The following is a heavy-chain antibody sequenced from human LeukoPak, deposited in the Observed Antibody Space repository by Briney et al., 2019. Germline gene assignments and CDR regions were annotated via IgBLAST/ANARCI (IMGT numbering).Heavy chain of an antibody. Sequence: ASVKVSCEASGYTFTSYGISWVRQAPGQGLEWMGWISAYNGNTNYAQKLQGRVTMTTDTSTSTAYMELRSLRSDDTAVYYCARDGIVVVPAAMLPYGMDVWGQGTTVTVSS. CDR2: ISAYNGNT. J-gene: IGHJ6*02. V-gene: IGHV1-18*01. CDR3: ARDGIVVVPAAMLPYGMDV. CDR1: GYTFTSYG. D-gene: IGHD2-2*01.